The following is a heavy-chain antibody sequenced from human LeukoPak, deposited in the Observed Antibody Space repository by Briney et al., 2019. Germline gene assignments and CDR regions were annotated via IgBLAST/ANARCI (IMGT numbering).Heavy chain of an antibody. CDR2: IYHSGST. V-gene: IGHV4-30-2*01. J-gene: IGHJ5*02. CDR3: ARGEGGGVLRRFEP. Sequence: PSQTLSLTCAVSGGSISSGGYSWSWIRQTPGKGLEWIGYIYHSGSTYYNPSLKSRVTISVDRSKNQFSLKLSSVTAADTAVYYCARGEGGGVLRRFEPWGQGTLVTVSS. CDR1: GGSISSGGYS. D-gene: IGHD2-8*02.